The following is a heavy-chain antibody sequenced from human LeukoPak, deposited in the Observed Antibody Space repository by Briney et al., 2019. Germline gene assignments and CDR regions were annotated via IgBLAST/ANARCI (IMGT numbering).Heavy chain of an antibody. V-gene: IGHV1-18*01. J-gene: IGHJ5*02. D-gene: IGHD3-3*01. CDR3: ARGDYDFWSGYAGWFDP. CDR1: GYTFTSYG. Sequence: ASVKVSCKASGYTFTSYGISWVRQAPGQGLEWMGWISAYNGNTNYAQKLQGRVTMTTDTSTSTAYMELRSLRSDDTAVYYCARGDYDFWSGYAGWFDPWGQGTLVTVSS. CDR2: ISAYNGNT.